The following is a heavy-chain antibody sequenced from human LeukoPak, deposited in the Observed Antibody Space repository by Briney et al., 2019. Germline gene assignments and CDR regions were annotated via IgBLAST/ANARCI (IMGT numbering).Heavy chain of an antibody. V-gene: IGHV4-59*12. D-gene: IGHD6-6*01. CDR1: GGSISSYY. J-gene: IGHJ4*02. Sequence: SETLSLTCTVSGGSISSYYWSWIRQPPGKGLEWIGYIYYSGSTNYNPSLKSRVTISVDTSKNQFSLKLSSVTAADTAVYYCASGYSSSGDFRYWGQGTLVTVSS. CDR2: IYYSGST. CDR3: ASGYSSSGDFRY.